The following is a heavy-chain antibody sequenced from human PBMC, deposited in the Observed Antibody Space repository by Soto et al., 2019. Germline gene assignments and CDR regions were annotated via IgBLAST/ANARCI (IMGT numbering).Heavy chain of an antibody. CDR2: IYYSGTT. V-gene: IGHV4-39*01. Sequence: PAETLCLTCSVSVGSIITSYYWGWIRQPPGKGLEWIGSIYYSGTTYYNPSLKSRVTIFVDTSKSQFSLMLGSVTAADTAVYYCARHDWARFYGMDGWGQGTTVTVSS. CDR1: VGSIITSYY. J-gene: IGHJ6*02. CDR3: ARHDWARFYGMDG. D-gene: IGHD2-21*01.